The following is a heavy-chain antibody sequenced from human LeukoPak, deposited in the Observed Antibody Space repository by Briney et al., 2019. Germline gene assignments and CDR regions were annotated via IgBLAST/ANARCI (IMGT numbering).Heavy chain of an antibody. D-gene: IGHD6-13*01. J-gene: IGHJ5*02. Sequence: GASVKVSCKASGYTFTGYYMHWVRQAPGQGLEGMGWINPNSGGTNYAQKFQGRVTMTRDTSISTAYMELSRLRSDDTAVYYCARESLPRSSSWYQNWFDPWGQGTLVTVSS. CDR2: INPNSGGT. V-gene: IGHV1-2*02. CDR1: GYTFTGYY. CDR3: ARESLPRSSSWYQNWFDP.